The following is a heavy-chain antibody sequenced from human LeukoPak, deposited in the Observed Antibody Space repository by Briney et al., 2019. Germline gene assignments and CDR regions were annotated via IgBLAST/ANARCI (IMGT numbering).Heavy chain of an antibody. CDR3: AKDAPVNIVVVPAANS. Sequence: GGSLRLSCAASGFTFSSYAMSWVRQAPGKGLEWVSAISGSGGSTYCADSVKGRFTISRDNSKNTLYLQMNSLRAEDTAVYYCAKDAPVNIVVVPAANSWGQGTLVTVSS. D-gene: IGHD2-2*01. CDR1: GFTFSSYA. V-gene: IGHV3-23*01. J-gene: IGHJ4*02. CDR2: ISGSGGST.